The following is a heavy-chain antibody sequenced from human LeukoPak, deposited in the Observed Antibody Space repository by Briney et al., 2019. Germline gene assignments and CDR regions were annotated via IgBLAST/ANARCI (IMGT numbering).Heavy chain of an antibody. J-gene: IGHJ4*02. D-gene: IGHD1-26*01. CDR3: ARLVGAMFDY. V-gene: IGHV4-61*02. CDR2: IYTSGST. Sequence: SETLSLTCTVSGGSISSGSYYWSWIRQPAGKGLEWIGRIYTSGSTNYNPSLKSRVTISVDTSKNQFSLKLSSVTAADTAVYYCARLVGAMFDYWGQGTLVTVSS. CDR1: GGSISSGSYY.